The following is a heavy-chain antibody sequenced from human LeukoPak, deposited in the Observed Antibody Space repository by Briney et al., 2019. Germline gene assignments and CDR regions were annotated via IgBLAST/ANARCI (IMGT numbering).Heavy chain of an antibody. J-gene: IGHJ1*01. Sequence: GASVKVSCKASGYTFTSYGINWVRQAPGQGPEWMGWISPYNGNTNYAQKFQGRVTMTRDTSISTAYMELSRLRSDDTAVYYCARESYYYDSSGYWPWGQGTLVTVSS. D-gene: IGHD3-22*01. CDR2: ISPYNGNT. CDR1: GYTFTSYG. V-gene: IGHV1-18*01. CDR3: ARESYYYDSSGYWP.